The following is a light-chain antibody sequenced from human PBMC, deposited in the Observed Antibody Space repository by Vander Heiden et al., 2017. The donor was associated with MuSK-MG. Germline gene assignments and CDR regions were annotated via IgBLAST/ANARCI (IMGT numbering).Light chain of an antibody. CDR1: SSNIGAGYD. J-gene: IGLJ2*01. Sequence: QSVLTQPPSVSGAPGQRVTISCPGSSSNIGAGYDVHWSQQLPGTAPKLLIYGNSNRPSGVPYRFSGSKSGNSASLAITGLQAEDEADYYCQSYDSSLSGSVFGGGTKLTVL. CDR3: QSYDSSLSGSV. V-gene: IGLV1-40*01. CDR2: GNS.